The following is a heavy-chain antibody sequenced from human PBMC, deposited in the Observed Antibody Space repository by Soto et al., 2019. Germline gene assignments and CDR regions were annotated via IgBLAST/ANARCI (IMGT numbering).Heavy chain of an antibody. V-gene: IGHV3-21*01. CDR3: ARDHLDGYGDNKGIYDY. Sequence: GGSLRLSCAASGFTFSSYSMNWVRQAPGKGLEWVSSISSSSSYIYYADSVKGRFTISRDNAKNSLYLQMNSLRAEDTAVYYCARDHLDGYGDNKGIYDYWGQGTLVTVSS. CDR1: GFTFSSYS. D-gene: IGHD4-17*01. J-gene: IGHJ4*02. CDR2: ISSSSSYI.